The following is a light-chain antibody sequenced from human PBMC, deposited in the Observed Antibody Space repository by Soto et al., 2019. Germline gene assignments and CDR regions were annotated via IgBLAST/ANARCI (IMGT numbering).Light chain of an antibody. Sequence: QSALTQPASVSGSPGQSITISCTGTSSDVGGYNYVSWYQQHPGKAPKVIIYDVSNRPSGVSDRFSGSKSGNTASLTISGLQVDDEADYYCSSYTSSDTLALGGGTKLTVL. J-gene: IGLJ2*01. CDR1: SSDVGGYNY. CDR2: DVS. V-gene: IGLV2-14*03. CDR3: SSYTSSDTLA.